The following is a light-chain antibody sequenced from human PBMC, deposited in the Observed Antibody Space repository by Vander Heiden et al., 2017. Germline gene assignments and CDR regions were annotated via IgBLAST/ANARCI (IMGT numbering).Light chain of an antibody. V-gene: IGKV1-39*01. CDR2: AAS. J-gene: IGKJ2*01. CDR3: QQCSSSPYT. Sequence: DIKRTKSPSSLSASIGDRVTITRRASQSISSDLNWYQQQPLTAPNLLIYAASSLQSGVPARFSGSGSGTDFTLTISSLKPEDFATYYCQQCSSSPYTFGQGTKLEIK. CDR1: QSISSD.